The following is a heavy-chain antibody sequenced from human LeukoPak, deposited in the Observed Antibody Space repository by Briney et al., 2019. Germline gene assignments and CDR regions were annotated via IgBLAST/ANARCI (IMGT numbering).Heavy chain of an antibody. V-gene: IGHV3-64*02. CDR1: GLTFRSHP. CDR3: ARGIDSLYCTSTSCPEGIDL. D-gene: IGHD2-2*01. J-gene: IGHJ4*02. Sequence: PGGSLRLSCAASGLTFRSHPMHWGRQAPGKRLEYISAIDTVGGITHYADSVKGRSTISRDNSKNTLSLQVGSLRPDDMAVYYCARGIDSLYCTSTSCPEGIDLWGQGTLVTVSS. CDR2: IDTVGGIT.